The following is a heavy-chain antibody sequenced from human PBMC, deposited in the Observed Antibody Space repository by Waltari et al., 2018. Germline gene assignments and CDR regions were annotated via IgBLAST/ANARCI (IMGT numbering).Heavy chain of an antibody. CDR1: GGTFSTYT. J-gene: IGHJ4*02. CDR3: ARSGEMKGTVDY. V-gene: IGHV1-69*02. D-gene: IGHD1-1*01. Sequence: VQLEQSGAEVKKPGSSVTVSCKASGGTFSTYTVTWVRQAPGQGLEWMGSIIPFLGISKYAQSLQARLTITVDQSTNTGYMELNNLRPEDTGVYYCARSGEMKGTVDYWGQGTLVTVSS. CDR2: IIPFLGIS.